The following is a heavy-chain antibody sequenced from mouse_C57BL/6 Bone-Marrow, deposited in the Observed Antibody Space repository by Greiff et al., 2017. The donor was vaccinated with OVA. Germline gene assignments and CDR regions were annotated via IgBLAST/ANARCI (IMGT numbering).Heavy chain of an antibody. CDR1: GYTFTSYG. CDR3: ATGYYGSSYEAMDY. V-gene: IGHV1-81*01. D-gene: IGHD1-1*01. CDR2: IYPRSGNT. J-gene: IGHJ4*01. Sequence: VMLVESGAELARPGASVKLSCKASGYTFTSYGISWVKQRTGQGLEWIGEIYPRSGNTYYNEKFKGKATLTADKSSSTAYMELRSLTSEDSAVYFCATGYYGSSYEAMDYWGQGTSVTVSS.